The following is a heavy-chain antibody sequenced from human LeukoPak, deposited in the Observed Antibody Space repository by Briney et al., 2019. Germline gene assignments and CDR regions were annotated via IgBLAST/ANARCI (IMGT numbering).Heavy chain of an antibody. Sequence: ASVKVSCKASGYTFTSYDINWVRQATGQGLEWMGWMNPNSGNTGYAQKFQGRVTMTRNTSISTAYMELSSLRSEDTAVYYCARGHYYDSSGSPGTDAFDIWGQGTMVTVSS. D-gene: IGHD3-22*01. CDR1: GYTFTSYD. CDR3: ARGHYYDSSGSPGTDAFDI. J-gene: IGHJ3*02. CDR2: MNPNSGNT. V-gene: IGHV1-8*01.